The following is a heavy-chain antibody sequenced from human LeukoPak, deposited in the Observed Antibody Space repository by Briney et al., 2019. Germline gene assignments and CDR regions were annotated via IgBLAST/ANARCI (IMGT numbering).Heavy chain of an antibody. CDR1: GYTFTNYH. CDR2: INPDTGDK. J-gene: IGHJ4*02. D-gene: IGHD2-21*02. V-gene: IGHV1-8*03. CDR3: ARTTSMTASGSDY. Sequence: ASVKVSCKASGYTFTNYHINWVRQASGQGLEWMTWINPDTGDKGYARKFQDRVTITTDTSISTAYMELSSLSSEDTAVYFCARTTSMTASGSDYWGQGTLVTVSS.